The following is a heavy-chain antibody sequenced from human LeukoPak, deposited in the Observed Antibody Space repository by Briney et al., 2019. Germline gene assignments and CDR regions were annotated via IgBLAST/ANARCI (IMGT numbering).Heavy chain of an antibody. V-gene: IGHV3-49*04. CDR1: GFTFADHA. CDR3: TRYSGYGDY. Sequence: GGSLRLSCTASGFTFADHAMSWVRQAPGKGLEWVGFIRSNTAYGGTTEYAASVQGRFTISRDDSKSIAYLQMNSLKTEDTAVYYCTRYSGYGDYWGQGTLVTVSS. D-gene: IGHD5-12*01. J-gene: IGHJ4*02. CDR2: IRSNTAYGGTT.